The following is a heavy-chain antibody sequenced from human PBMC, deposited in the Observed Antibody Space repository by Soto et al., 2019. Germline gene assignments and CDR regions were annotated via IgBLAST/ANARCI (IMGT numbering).Heavy chain of an antibody. D-gene: IGHD3-22*01. Sequence: LRLSCAASGFTFSSYGMHWVRQAPGKGLEWVAVISYDGSNKYYADSVKGRFTISRDNSKNTLYLQMNSLRAEDTAVYYCAKARGYYYDSSGYYVLDYWGQGTLVTVSS. CDR2: ISYDGSNK. J-gene: IGHJ4*02. CDR3: AKARGYYYDSSGYYVLDY. CDR1: GFTFSSYG. V-gene: IGHV3-30*18.